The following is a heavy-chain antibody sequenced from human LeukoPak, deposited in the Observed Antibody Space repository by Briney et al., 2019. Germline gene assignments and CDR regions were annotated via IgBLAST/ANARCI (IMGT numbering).Heavy chain of an antibody. CDR3: GRDVASVAGTVEWYFDL. CDR1: GYTFADYY. V-gene: IGHV1-2*02. CDR2: ITPNTGGT. D-gene: IGHD6-19*01. Sequence: GASVKVSCKASGYTFADYYIHWVRQAPGQGLEWMGLITPNTGGTNYAQKFQGRVTMTRDTSITTAYMELRSLRSDDTAVYYCGRDVASVAGTVEWYFDLWGRGTLVTVSS. J-gene: IGHJ2*01.